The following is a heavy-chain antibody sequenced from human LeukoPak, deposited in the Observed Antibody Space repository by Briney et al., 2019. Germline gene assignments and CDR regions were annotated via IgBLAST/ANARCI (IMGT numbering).Heavy chain of an antibody. CDR3: AKDVLGHFDPDL. CDR1: GFTFNNYV. V-gene: IGHV3-23*01. CDR2: ITSSGGTT. Sequence: GESLRLSCAASGFTFNNYVMSWVRQAPAKGLGWVSTITSSGGTTTYANPVPSRVPISSDNSNHNLSLQMNSCGANDTTRYYCAKDVLGHFDPDLWGQGTLGTVSS. D-gene: IGHD2-8*01. J-gene: IGHJ5*02.